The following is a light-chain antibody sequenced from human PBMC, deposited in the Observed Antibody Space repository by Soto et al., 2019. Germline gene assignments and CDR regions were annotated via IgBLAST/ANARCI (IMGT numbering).Light chain of an antibody. CDR3: QQSFSTPPT. V-gene: IGKV1-39*01. Sequence: DIQMIQSPSSLSASVGDRVTITCRASQTISRFLNWYQWKPGKAPKFLIHDASNLQSGVPTRFSGSGSGTDFTLTISSLQPEDFATYYCQQSFSTPPTFGQGTKLEIK. CDR1: QTISRF. CDR2: DAS. J-gene: IGKJ2*01.